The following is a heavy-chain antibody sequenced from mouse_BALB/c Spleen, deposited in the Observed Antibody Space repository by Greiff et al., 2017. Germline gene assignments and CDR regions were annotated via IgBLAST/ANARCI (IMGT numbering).Heavy chain of an antibody. Sequence: EVQVVESGGGLVQPKGSLKLSCAASGFTFNTYAMNWVRQAPGKGLEWVARIRSKSNNYATYYADSVKDRFTISRDDSQSMLYLQMNNLKTEDTAMYYCVRGNDYAKGFAYWGQGTLVTVSA. V-gene: IGHV10-1*02. D-gene: IGHD2-4*01. CDR1: GFTFNTYA. CDR2: IRSKSNNYAT. J-gene: IGHJ3*01. CDR3: VRGNDYAKGFAY.